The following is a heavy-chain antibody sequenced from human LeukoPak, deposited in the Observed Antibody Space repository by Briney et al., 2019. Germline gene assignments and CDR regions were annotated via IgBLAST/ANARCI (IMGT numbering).Heavy chain of an antibody. CDR1: GGSVSSGSYY. V-gene: IGHV4-31*03. Sequence: SETLSLTCTVSGGSVSSGSYYWSWIRQHPGKGLEWIGYIYYSGSTYYNPSLKSRVTISVDTSKNQFSLKLSSVTAADTAVYYCARGQDRSGSFDYWGQGTLVTVSS. CDR2: IYYSGST. J-gene: IGHJ4*02. CDR3: ARGQDRSGSFDY. D-gene: IGHD3-10*01.